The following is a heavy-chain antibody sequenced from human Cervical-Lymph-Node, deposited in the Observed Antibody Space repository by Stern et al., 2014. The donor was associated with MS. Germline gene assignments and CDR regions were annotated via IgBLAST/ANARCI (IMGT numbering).Heavy chain of an antibody. V-gene: IGHV5-51*01. J-gene: IGHJ4*02. CDR2: IYPGDSDT. CDR1: GYSFISSW. D-gene: IGHD6-19*01. CDR3: ATSTGYFLLEYYFDY. Sequence: EVQLVESAAEVKKPGESLKISCQGSGYSFISSWIGWVRQMPGKGLEWMGIIYPGDSDTRYNPTFQGQVTISADRAVNTAYLQWGSLKASDSAMYYCATSTGYFLLEYYFDYWGQGTLVTVSS.